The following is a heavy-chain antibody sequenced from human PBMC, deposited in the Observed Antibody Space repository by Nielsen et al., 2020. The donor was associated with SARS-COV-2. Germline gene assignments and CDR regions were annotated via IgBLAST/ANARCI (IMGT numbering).Heavy chain of an antibody. CDR3: ARDPYSSSWYYSALDV. D-gene: IGHD6-13*01. CDR1: GFTFSSYA. CDR2: ISSDSTYT. J-gene: IGHJ6*02. Sequence: GALSLSCAASGFTFSSYAMSWVRQAQGKGLEWVSSISSDSTYTYSADSVKGRFTISRDNAKNSLYLQMNSLRAEDTAVYYCARDPYSSSWYYSALDVWGQGTTVTVSS. V-gene: IGHV3-21*01.